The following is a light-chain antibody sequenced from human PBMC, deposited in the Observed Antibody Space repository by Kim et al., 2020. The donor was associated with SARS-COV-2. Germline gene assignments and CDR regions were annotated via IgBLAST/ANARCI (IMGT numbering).Light chain of an antibody. Sequence: SPGERAIHSCRASQSVSSNLAWYQQNPGQAPRLLIYEASTRATGVPARFSGSGSGTEFTLTISSLQSEDFAVYYCQQYNTWPPITFGQGTRLEIK. CDR2: EAS. V-gene: IGKV3-15*01. J-gene: IGKJ5*01. CDR3: QQYNTWPPIT. CDR1: QSVSSN.